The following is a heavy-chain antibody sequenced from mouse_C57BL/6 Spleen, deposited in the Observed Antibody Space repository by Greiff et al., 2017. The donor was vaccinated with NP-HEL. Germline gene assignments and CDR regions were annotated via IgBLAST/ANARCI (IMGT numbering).Heavy chain of an antibody. CDR2: IYPGDGDT. Sequence: VMLVESGPELVKPGASVKISCKASGYAFSSSWMNWVKQRPGKGLEWIGRIYPGDGDTNYNGKFKGKATLTADKSSSTAYMQLSSLTSEDSAVYFCARCDYSNYASFDDWRQGTTLTVSS. D-gene: IGHD2-5*01. CDR1: GYAFSSSW. V-gene: IGHV1-82*01. CDR3: ARCDYSNYASFDD. J-gene: IGHJ2*01.